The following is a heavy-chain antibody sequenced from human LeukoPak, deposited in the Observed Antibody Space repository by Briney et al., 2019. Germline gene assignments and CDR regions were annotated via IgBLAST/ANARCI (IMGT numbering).Heavy chain of an antibody. D-gene: IGHD2-15*01. CDR2: IYYSGST. J-gene: IGHJ4*02. V-gene: IGHV4-39*07. Sequence: SETLSLTCTVSGGSISSSSYYWGWIRQPPGKGLEWIGSIYYSGSTYYNPSLKSRVTISVDTSKNQFSLKLSSVTAADTAVYYCARGGVVAATRGGDYWGQGTLVTVSS. CDR1: GGSISSSSYY. CDR3: ARGGVVAATRGGDY.